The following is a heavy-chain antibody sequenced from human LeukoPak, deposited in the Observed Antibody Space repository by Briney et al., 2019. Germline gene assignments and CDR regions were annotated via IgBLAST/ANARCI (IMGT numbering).Heavy chain of an antibody. D-gene: IGHD6-19*01. Sequence: PSETLSLTCTVSGYSISSGYYWGWIRQPPGKGLEWTGSIDHSGSTYYNPSLKSRITISLDTSKNQFSLNLSSVTAADTAVYYCARDSALAQAVMDYWGQGTLVTVSS. V-gene: IGHV4-38-2*02. J-gene: IGHJ4*02. CDR2: IDHSGST. CDR3: ARDSALAQAVMDY. CDR1: GYSISSGYY.